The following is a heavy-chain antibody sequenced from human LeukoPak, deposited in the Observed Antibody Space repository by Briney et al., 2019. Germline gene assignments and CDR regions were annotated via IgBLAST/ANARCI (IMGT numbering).Heavy chain of an antibody. V-gene: IGHV4-59*08. J-gene: IGHJ4*02. Sequence: SETLSLTCNVPGGSISTYYWSWIRQPPGKELEWIGYISDGGVTSYNPSLKGRVTISVDSPKNRFSLRLTSLTAVDTALYYCARHGGTLDYFDYWGPGSLVTVSS. CDR3: ARHGGTLDYFDY. D-gene: IGHD1-26*01. CDR1: GGSISTYY. CDR2: ISDGGVT.